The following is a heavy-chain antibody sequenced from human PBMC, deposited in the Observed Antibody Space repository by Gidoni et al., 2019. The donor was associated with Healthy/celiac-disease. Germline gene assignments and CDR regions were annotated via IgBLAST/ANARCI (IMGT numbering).Heavy chain of an antibody. V-gene: IGHV3-48*01. CDR3: ASAPSGGVIGIFDY. D-gene: IGHD3-16*02. CDR1: GFTFGSYS. Sequence: VQLVESGGGLVQSGGSLRLSCAATGFTFGSYSMNCVRQAPGKGLEWVSYIRSSSSTRYYADSVKGRFTISRDNAKNSLYLQMNSLRAEDTAVYYCASAPSGGVIGIFDYCGQRTLVTVSS. J-gene: IGHJ4*02. CDR2: IRSSSSTR.